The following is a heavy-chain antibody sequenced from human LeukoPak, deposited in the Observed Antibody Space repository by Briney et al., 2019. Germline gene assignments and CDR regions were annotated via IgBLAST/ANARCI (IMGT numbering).Heavy chain of an antibody. CDR2: IYTSGST. CDR1: GGSISSGSYD. Sequence: PSETLSLTCTVSGGSISSGSYDWSWIRQPAGKGLEWIGRIYTSGSTNYNPSLKSRVTISVDTSKNQFSLKLSSVTAADTAVYYCARETGGIEVVMDYYCMDVWGKGTTVTISS. D-gene: IGHD2-21*01. J-gene: IGHJ6*03. V-gene: IGHV4-61*02. CDR3: ARETGGIEVVMDYYCMDV.